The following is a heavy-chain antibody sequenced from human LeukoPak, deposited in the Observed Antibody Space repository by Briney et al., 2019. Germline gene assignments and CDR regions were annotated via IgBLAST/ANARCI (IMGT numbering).Heavy chain of an antibody. CDR1: GFTFSSYA. D-gene: IGHD7-27*01. J-gene: IGHJ4*02. CDR2: ISGSGGST. V-gene: IGHV3-23*01. CDR3: ARGPRGRELGFDY. Sequence: PGGSLRLSCAASGFTFSSYAMSWVRQAPGKGLEWVSAISGSGGSTYYADSVKGRFTISRDNSKNTLYLQMNSLRAEDTAVYYCARGPRGRELGFDYWGQGTLVTVSS.